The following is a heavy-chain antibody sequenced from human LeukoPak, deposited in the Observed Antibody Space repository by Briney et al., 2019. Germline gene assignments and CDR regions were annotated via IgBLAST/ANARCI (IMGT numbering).Heavy chain of an antibody. CDR1: GGSISSYY. V-gene: IGHV4-59*01. CDR2: IYYSGST. CDR3: ARVARIAAAGREYYFDY. D-gene: IGHD6-13*01. J-gene: IGHJ4*02. Sequence: PSETLSLTCTVSGGSISSYYWSWIRQPPGKGLEWIGYIYYSGSTNYNPSLESRVTISVDTSKNQFSLKLSSVTAADTAVYYCARVARIAAAGREYYFDYWGQGTLVTVSS.